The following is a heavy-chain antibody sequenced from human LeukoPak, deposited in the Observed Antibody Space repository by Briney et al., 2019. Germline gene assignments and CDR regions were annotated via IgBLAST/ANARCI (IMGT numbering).Heavy chain of an antibody. Sequence: SVKVSCKASGGTFSSYAISWVRQAPGQGLEWMGGIIPIFGTANYAQKFQGRVTITTDESTSTAYMELSSLRSEDTVVYYCARVALGGYSSSSSGADYWGQGNLVTVSS. J-gene: IGHJ4*02. CDR3: ARVALGGYSSSSSGADY. D-gene: IGHD6-6*01. CDR1: GGTFSSYA. V-gene: IGHV1-69*05. CDR2: IIPIFGTA.